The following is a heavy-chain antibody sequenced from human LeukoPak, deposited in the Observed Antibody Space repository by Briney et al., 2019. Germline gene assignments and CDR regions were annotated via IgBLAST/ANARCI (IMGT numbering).Heavy chain of an antibody. D-gene: IGHD2-15*01. J-gene: IGHJ3*02. Sequence: ASVKVSCKASGGTFSSYTITWVRQAPGQGLEWMGGFIPIFGTANYAQKFQGRVTITTDESTSTAYMELSSLRSEDTAVYYCATPEAASGAFDIWGQGTMVIVSS. V-gene: IGHV1-69*05. CDR2: FIPIFGTA. CDR3: ATPEAASGAFDI. CDR1: GGTFSSYT.